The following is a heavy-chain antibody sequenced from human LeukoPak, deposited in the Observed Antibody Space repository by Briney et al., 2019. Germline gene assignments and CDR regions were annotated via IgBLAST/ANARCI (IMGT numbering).Heavy chain of an antibody. Sequence: GGSLRLSCAAPGFTFDDYAMHWVRQAPGKGLEWVSGISWNSGSIGYADSVKGRFTISRDNAKNSLYLQMNSLRAEDRVLFYWAKDLELGEGGWGQGTLVTVSS. D-gene: IGHD1-7*01. V-gene: IGHV3-9*01. CDR1: GFTFDDYA. CDR3: AKDLELGEGG. CDR2: ISWNSGSI. J-gene: IGHJ4*02.